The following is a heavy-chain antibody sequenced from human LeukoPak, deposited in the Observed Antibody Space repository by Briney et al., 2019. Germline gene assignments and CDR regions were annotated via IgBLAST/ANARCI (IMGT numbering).Heavy chain of an antibody. CDR3: ARDGTPYYYYYMGV. CDR1: GFTFSDYY. CDR2: ISSSGSSI. J-gene: IGHJ6*03. D-gene: IGHD1-26*01. V-gene: IGHV3-11*04. Sequence: GGSLRLSCAASGFTFSDYYISWIRQAPGKGLEWVSYISSSGSSIQYADSVKGRFTISRDNAKNSLFLQMNSLRAEDTAVYYCARDGTPYYYYYMGVWGKGTTVTVSS.